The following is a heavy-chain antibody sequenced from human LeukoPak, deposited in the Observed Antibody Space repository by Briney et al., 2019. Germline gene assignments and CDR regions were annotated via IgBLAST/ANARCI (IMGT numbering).Heavy chain of an antibody. CDR1: GFTFSSYG. CDR3: ARDPGCSGGSCYSAWFDP. V-gene: IGHV3-33*01. D-gene: IGHD2-15*01. J-gene: IGHJ5*02. CDR2: IWYDGSNK. Sequence: GGSLRLSCAASGFTFSSYGMHWVRQAPGKGLEWVAVIWYDGSNKYYADSVKGRFTISRDNSKNTLYLQMNSLRAEDTAVYYCARDPGCSGGSCYSAWFDPWGQGTLVTVSS.